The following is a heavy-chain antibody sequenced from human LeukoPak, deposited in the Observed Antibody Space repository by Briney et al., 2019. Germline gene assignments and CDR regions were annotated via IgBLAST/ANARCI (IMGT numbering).Heavy chain of an antibody. CDR1: GGSISSYY. J-gene: IGHJ3*02. Sequence: NPSETLSLTCTVSGGSISSYYWSWIRQPAGKGLEWIGRIYTSGSTNYNPSLKSRVTMSVDTSKNQFSLKLSSATAADTAVYYCARDSRRTYYYGSGSYPPHHVRAFDIWGQGTMVTVSS. V-gene: IGHV4-4*07. CDR2: IYTSGST. D-gene: IGHD3-10*01. CDR3: ARDSRRTYYYGSGSYPPHHVRAFDI.